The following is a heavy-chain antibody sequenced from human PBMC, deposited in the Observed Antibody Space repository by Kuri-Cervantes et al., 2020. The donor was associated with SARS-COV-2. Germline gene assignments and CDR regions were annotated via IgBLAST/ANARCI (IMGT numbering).Heavy chain of an antibody. CDR3: ARTMTTVTTWGY. Sequence: GSLRLSCTVSGGSISSSSYYWGWIRQPPGKGLEWIGSIYYSGSTYYNPSLKSRVTISVDTSKNQLSLKLSSVAAADTAVYCCARTMTTVTTWGYWGQGTLVTVSS. D-gene: IGHD4-17*01. V-gene: IGHV4-39*01. J-gene: IGHJ4*02. CDR2: IYYSGST. CDR1: GGSISSSSYY.